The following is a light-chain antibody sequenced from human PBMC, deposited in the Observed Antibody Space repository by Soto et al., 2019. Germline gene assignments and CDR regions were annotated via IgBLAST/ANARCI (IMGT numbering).Light chain of an antibody. J-gene: IGKJ5*01. V-gene: IGKV3-11*01. CDR2: DSS. Sequence: EIVLTQSPATLSLSPGERATVSCRASQSVSIYLAWYQQKPAQAPRLLIYDSSNRAAGIPARFSARGSGTDFTLFFSNLEPEDSAVYYCQHRSNWPPITFGQGTRLEIK. CDR1: QSVSIY. CDR3: QHRSNWPPIT.